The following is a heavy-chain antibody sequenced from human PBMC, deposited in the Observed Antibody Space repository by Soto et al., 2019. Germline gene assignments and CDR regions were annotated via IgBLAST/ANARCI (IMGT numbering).Heavy chain of an antibody. CDR1: GDSISSYY. CDR2: IHYSGST. D-gene: IGHD6-6*01. CDR3: ARGGLAARKGRWFDP. J-gene: IGHJ5*02. V-gene: IGHV4-59*01. Sequence: SETPSLTCTVSGDSISSYYWGWIRQPPGKGLEWIGYIHYSGSTNYNPSLKSRVTISVDTPKNQFSLKVNSMTAADTAVYYCARGGLAARKGRWFDPWGQGTLVTVSS.